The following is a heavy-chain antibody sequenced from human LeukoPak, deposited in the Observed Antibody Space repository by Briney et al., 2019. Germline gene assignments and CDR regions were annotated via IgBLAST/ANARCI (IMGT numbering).Heavy chain of an antibody. Sequence: GGSLRLSCAASGFSFSSYAMNWVRQAPGKGLEWVSIIFGAGKNTTYYADSVKGRFTVSRDNSKNTVYLQMSSLRAEDTAVYYCIRALGGGSDYWGQGTLVTVSS. V-gene: IGHV3-23*03. J-gene: IGHJ4*02. CDR2: IFGAGKNTT. CDR1: GFSFSSYA. CDR3: IRALGGGSDY. D-gene: IGHD3-16*01.